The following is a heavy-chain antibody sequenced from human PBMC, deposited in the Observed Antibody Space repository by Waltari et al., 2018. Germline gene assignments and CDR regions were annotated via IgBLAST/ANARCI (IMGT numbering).Heavy chain of an antibody. Sequence: FRAYVTNWVRQAPGKGREWVSSISDAGGIITYADSVKGRFTISRDNSKNTLYLQMNSLRADDTAVYYCARGSGVDSWGQGTLVTISS. J-gene: IGHJ4*02. D-gene: IGHD7-27*01. V-gene: IGHV3-23*01. CDR1: FRAYV. CDR2: ISDAGGII. CDR3: ARGSGVDS.